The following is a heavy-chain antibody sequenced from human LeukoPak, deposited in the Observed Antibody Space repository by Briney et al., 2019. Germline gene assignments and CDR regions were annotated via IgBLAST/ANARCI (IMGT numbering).Heavy chain of an antibody. CDR1: GFTFSNAW. CDR3: TTNDAFDI. Sequence: GGSLRLSCAASGFTFSNAWMNWVRQAPGKGLEWVGRIKTKTGGGTTDYAAPVKGRFTISTDDSKNTLFLQMNSLKTEDTAVYYCTTNDAFDIWGQGTMVTVSS. J-gene: IGHJ3*02. CDR2: IKTKTGGGTT. V-gene: IGHV3-15*01.